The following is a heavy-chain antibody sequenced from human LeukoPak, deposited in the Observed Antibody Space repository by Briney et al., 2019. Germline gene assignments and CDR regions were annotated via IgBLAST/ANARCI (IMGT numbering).Heavy chain of an antibody. V-gene: IGHV4-59*08. D-gene: IGHD1-14*01. Sequence: SETLSLTCTVSGGSISSYYGSWLRQPPGEGLEGIGYIYYRGSTNYNPSLKSRVTISVDTSKNQFSLKLSSVTAADTAVYYCARHVTGYYFDSWGQGTLVTVSS. CDR2: IYYRGST. CDR3: ARHVTGYYFDS. CDR1: GGSISSYY. J-gene: IGHJ4*02.